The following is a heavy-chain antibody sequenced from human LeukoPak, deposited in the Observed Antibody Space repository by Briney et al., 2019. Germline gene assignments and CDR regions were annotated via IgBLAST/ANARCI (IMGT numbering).Heavy chain of an antibody. CDR2: IHYSGSI. D-gene: IGHD6-25*01. CDR3: ARLAAAAPEYFQH. J-gene: IGHJ1*01. Sequence: PSETLSLTCTVSGGSISSGSYYWGWIRQSPGKGLEWLGTIHYSGSIFYNPSLKRRVTISVDASENQFSLRLNSVIAADTAVYYCARLAAAAPEYFQHWGQGTLAIVSS. CDR1: GGSISSGSYY. V-gene: IGHV4-39*01.